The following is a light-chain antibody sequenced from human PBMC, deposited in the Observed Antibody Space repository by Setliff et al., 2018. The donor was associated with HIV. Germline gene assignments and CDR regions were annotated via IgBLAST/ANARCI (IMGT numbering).Light chain of an antibody. CDR2: DDS. J-gene: IGLJ1*01. CDR1: NIGSKS. Sequence: QPPSVSVAPGKTARITCGGNNIGSKSVHWYQQKPGRAXXLVVHDDSDRPSGIPERFSGSNSGNTATLTISRVEAGDEADYYCQVWDSSSDHPGVFGTGTKVTVL. V-gene: IGLV3-21*03. CDR3: QVWDSSSDHPGV.